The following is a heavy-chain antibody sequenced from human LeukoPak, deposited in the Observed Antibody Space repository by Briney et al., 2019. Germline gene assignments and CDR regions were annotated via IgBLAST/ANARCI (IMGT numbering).Heavy chain of an antibody. CDR1: GYTFTGYG. J-gene: IGHJ6*03. CDR3: ARSFRPNNSYGYYYYYMDV. V-gene: IGHV1-18*04. Sequence: GASVKVSCKASGYTFTGYGISWVRQAPGQGLEWMGWISAYTGNTNYAQKLQGRVTMTTDTSTSTAYMELRSLRSDDTAVYYCARSFRPNNSYGYYYYYMDVWGKGTTVTVSS. D-gene: IGHD5-18*01. CDR2: ISAYTGNT.